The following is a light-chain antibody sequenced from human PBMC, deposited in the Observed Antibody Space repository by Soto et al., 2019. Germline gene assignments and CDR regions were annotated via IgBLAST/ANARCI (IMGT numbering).Light chain of an antibody. CDR1: SSDVDGYNY. V-gene: IGLV2-14*01. CDR2: DVT. CDR3: TSYTSGSTTYV. Sequence: QSALTQPASVSGSPGQSITISCTGTSSDVDGYNYVSWYQQHPAKAPKLMIYDVTNRPSGVSDRFSVSKSGNTTSLTISGLQAEDEADYYCTSYTSGSTTYVFGTGTKLTVL. J-gene: IGLJ1*01.